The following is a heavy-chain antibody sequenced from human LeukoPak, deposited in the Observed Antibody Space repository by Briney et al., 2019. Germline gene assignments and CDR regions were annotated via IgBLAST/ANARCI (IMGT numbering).Heavy chain of an antibody. CDR1: GFTFSSYG. D-gene: IGHD4-17*01. V-gene: IGHV3-30*18. CDR2: ISYDGSNK. CDR3: AKQKDYGDYYYFDY. J-gene: IGHJ4*02. Sequence: PGGSLRLSCEASGFTFSSYGMHWVRQAPGKGMEWVAVISYDGSNKYYADYVKGRFTISRNNSKNTLYLQMNSLRAEDTAVYYCAKQKDYGDYYYFDYWGQGTLVTVSS.